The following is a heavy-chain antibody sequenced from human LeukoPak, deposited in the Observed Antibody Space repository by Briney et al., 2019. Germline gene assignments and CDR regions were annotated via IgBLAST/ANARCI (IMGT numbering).Heavy chain of an antibody. CDR2: IWYDGSNK. Sequence: GGSLRLSCAASGFTFSDYYMSWIRQAPGKGLEWVAVIWYDGSNKYYADSVKGRFTISRDNSKNTLYLQMNSLRAEDTAVYYCAREGPYGDYGYFDYWGQGTLVTVSS. D-gene: IGHD4-17*01. CDR3: AREGPYGDYGYFDY. J-gene: IGHJ4*02. CDR1: GFTFSDYY. V-gene: IGHV3-33*08.